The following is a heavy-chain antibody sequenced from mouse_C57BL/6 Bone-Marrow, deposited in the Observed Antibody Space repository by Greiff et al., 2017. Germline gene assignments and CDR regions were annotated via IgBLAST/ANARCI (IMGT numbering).Heavy chain of an antibody. V-gene: IGHV1-81*01. J-gene: IGHJ4*01. D-gene: IGHD1-1*01. CDR2: IYPRSGNT. CDR1: GYTFTSYC. Sequence: QVQLQQPGAELVKPGASVKLSCKASGYTFTSYCISWVKQRPGQGLEWIGEIYPRSGNTNYNEKFKGKATLTVDKSSSTAYMELRSLTSGDSAVYFCAGPYGSSYDYGAMDYWGQGTSVTVSS. CDR3: AGPYGSSYDYGAMDY.